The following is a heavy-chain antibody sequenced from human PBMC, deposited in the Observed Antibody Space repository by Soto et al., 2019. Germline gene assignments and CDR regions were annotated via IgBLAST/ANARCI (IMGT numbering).Heavy chain of an antibody. CDR1: GFTFSSYA. Sequence: EVQLLESGGGLVQPGGSLRLSCAASGFTFSSYAMRWVRQAPGQGLAWVSAISGSGGSTYYADSVKGRFTISRANSKNTLYLQVNGLRAEERSVFSCARRGSGSYYDSWGQGTRVTVSS. CDR2: ISGSGGST. V-gene: IGHV3-23*01. CDR3: ARRGSGSYYDS. D-gene: IGHD1-26*01. J-gene: IGHJ4*02.